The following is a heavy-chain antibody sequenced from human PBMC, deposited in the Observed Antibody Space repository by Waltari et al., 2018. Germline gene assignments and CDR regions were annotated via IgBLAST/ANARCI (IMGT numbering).Heavy chain of an antibody. CDR2: ISAYNGNT. Sequence: QVQLVQSGAEVKEPGASVKVSCKASGYTFTHYGIRWVRQAPGQGLEWMGWISAYNGNTNYIQKLQGRVTMTTDTSTSTAYMELRSLRSDDTAVYYCARAMRPSYGDYVSGPWGQGTLVTVSS. D-gene: IGHD4-17*01. J-gene: IGHJ5*02. CDR3: ARAMRPSYGDYVSGP. V-gene: IGHV1-18*01. CDR1: GYTFTHYG.